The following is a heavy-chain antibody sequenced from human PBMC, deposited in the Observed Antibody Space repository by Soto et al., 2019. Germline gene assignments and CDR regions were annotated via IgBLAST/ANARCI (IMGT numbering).Heavy chain of an antibody. V-gene: IGHV1-69*01. J-gene: IGHJ6*02. CDR1: GGTFSSYA. CDR2: IIPIFGTA. CDR3: ARGTLTGDYNYYYYYGMDV. D-gene: IGHD4-17*01. Sequence: QVQLVQSGAEVKKPGSSVKVSCKASGGTFSSYAISWVRQAPGQGLEWMGGIIPIFGTANYAQKFQGRVTITADESTSTAYMELGSLRSEDTAVYYCARGTLTGDYNYYYYYGMDVWGQGTTVTVSS.